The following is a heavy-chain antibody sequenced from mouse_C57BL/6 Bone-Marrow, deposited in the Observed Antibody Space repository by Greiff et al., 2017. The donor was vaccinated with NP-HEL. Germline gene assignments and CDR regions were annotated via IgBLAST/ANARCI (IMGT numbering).Heavy chain of an antibody. J-gene: IGHJ3*01. CDR1: GFSLTSYA. CDR2: IWPGGGT. D-gene: IGHD1-1*01. Sequence: VQRVESGPGLVAPSQSLSITCTVSGFSLTSYAISWVRQPPGKGLEWLGVIWPGGGTNYNSALNSRLSISKDNSKSQVFLKMNSRQTDDTARYYCARTLYGSSYLAWFAYWGQGTLVTVSA. V-gene: IGHV2-9-1*01. CDR3: ARTLYGSSYLAWFAY.